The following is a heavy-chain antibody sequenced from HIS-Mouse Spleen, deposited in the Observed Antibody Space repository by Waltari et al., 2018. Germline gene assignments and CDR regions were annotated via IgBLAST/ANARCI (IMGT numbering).Heavy chain of an antibody. Sequence: QVQLQESGPGLVKPSQTLSLTCTVSGGSISSGGYYWSWIRQHPGKGLGWIGYTYYSGRTYYNPSRKCRVTKYVDTSKNQFSLKLGSVTAADTAVYYCARSPYYDFWSGYSDNWFDPWGQGTLVTVSS. V-gene: IGHV4-31*03. J-gene: IGHJ5*02. CDR1: GGSISSGGYY. D-gene: IGHD3-3*01. CDR2: TYYSGRT. CDR3: ARSPYYDFWSGYSDNWFDP.